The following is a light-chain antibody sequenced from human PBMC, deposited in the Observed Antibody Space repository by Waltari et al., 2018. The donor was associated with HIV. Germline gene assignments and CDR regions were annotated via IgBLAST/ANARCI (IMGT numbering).Light chain of an antibody. Sequence: QSALPQPPSASGSPGQSVTISCTGNSSDVGGYNYVSWYQQHPGKAPNLMIYEVTKRPSGVPDRFDGSKSGNTASLTVSGLQAEDEADYYCSSYAGSNNLLFGGGTKRTVL. CDR1: SSDVGGYNY. CDR2: EVT. CDR3: SSYAGSNNLL. J-gene: IGLJ2*01. V-gene: IGLV2-8*01.